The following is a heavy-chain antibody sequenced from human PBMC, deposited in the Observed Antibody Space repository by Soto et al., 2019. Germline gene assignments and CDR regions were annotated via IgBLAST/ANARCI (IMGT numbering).Heavy chain of an antibody. Sequence: GASVKVSCKASGYTFTGHYIHWVRQAPEQGPEWMGEIGPESGATRYAQRFQGRVTMTRDMSITTVYMESNNLSPDDTAVYYCGRGRSGQIVVFYWGQGTPVTVS. CDR2: IGPESGAT. CDR1: GYTFTGHY. D-gene: IGHD1-26*01. CDR3: GRGRSGQIVVFY. V-gene: IGHV1-2*02. J-gene: IGHJ4*02.